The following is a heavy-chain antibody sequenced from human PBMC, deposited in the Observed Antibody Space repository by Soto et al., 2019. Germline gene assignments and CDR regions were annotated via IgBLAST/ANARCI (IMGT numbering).Heavy chain of an antibody. CDR2: IWYDGSNK. V-gene: IGHV3-33*01. J-gene: IGHJ4*02. CDR1: GFTFSSYG. D-gene: IGHD3-3*01. Sequence: QVQLVESGGGVVQPGRSLRLSCAASGFTFSSYGMHWVRQAPGKGLEWVAVIWYDGSNKYYADSVKGRFTISRDNSKNTLYLQMNSLRAEDTAVYYCARDNTIFGVVPLFGDYWGQGTLVTVSS. CDR3: ARDNTIFGVVPLFGDY.